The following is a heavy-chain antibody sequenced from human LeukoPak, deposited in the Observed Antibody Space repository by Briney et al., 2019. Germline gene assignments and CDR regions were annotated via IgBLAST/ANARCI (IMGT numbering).Heavy chain of an antibody. CDR1: GFAFNSYA. D-gene: IGHD5-12*01. Sequence: GGSLRLSCAASGFAFNSYAMSWVRQAPGKGLEWVSGISWNSGSIGYADSVKGRFTISRDNAKNSLYLQMNSLRAEDTALYYCAKDRGYSGYDTFDYWGQGTLVTVSS. V-gene: IGHV3-9*01. J-gene: IGHJ4*02. CDR2: ISWNSGSI. CDR3: AKDRGYSGYDTFDY.